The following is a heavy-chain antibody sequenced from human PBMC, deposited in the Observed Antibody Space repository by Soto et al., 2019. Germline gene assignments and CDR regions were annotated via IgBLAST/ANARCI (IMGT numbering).Heavy chain of an antibody. Sequence: PGGSLRLSCAASGFTFSSYAMSWVRQAPGKGLEWASGFSGSGGSTYYADSVKGRFTISRDNSKNTLYLQMNSLRAEDTAVYYCPRKIRFLEWLSAFDIWGQGTMVTVSS. CDR3: PRKIRFLEWLSAFDI. CDR1: GFTFSSYA. J-gene: IGHJ3*02. D-gene: IGHD3-3*01. CDR2: FSGSGGST. V-gene: IGHV3-23*01.